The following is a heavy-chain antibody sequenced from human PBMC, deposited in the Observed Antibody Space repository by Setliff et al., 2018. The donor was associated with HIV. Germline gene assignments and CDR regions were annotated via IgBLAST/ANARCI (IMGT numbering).Heavy chain of an antibody. Sequence: QXXEWMGGLVLMSGTADYAQXXXGRVTITGDNSTSTAYMGXXSLRXXDTAVYFCARGWSEGTSMVQVEYFEHWGQGTLVTVSS. V-gene: IGHV1-69*06. D-gene: IGHD5-18*01. CDR3: ARGWSEGTSMVQVEYFEH. J-gene: IGHJ1*01. CDR2: LVLMSGTA.